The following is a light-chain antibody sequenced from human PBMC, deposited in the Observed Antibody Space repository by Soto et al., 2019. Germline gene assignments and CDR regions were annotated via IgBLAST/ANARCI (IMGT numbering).Light chain of an antibody. J-gene: IGLJ2*01. CDR1: SSDVGGYNY. CDR2: DVS. Sequence: QSALTQPASVSGSPGQSITISCTGTSSDVGGYNYVSWYQQHPGKAPKLMIYDVSYRPSGVSNRFSGSKSGNTASLTISGLQAEAEADYYCSSYTSSSARLVVFGGGTKLTVL. V-gene: IGLV2-14*01. CDR3: SSYTSSSARLVV.